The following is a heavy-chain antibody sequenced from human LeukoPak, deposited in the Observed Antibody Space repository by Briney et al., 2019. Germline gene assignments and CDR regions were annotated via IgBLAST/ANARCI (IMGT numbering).Heavy chain of an antibody. D-gene: IGHD6-13*01. CDR3: VRVEDEAAAGKG. V-gene: IGHV1-69*04. Sequence: GASVKVSCKASGGTFSSYAISWVRQAPGQGLEWMGRIIPILGIANYAQKFQGRVTITADKSTSTAYMELSSLRSEDTAVYYCVRVEDEAAAGKGWGQGTLVTVSS. CDR1: GGTFSSYA. J-gene: IGHJ4*02. CDR2: IIPILGIA.